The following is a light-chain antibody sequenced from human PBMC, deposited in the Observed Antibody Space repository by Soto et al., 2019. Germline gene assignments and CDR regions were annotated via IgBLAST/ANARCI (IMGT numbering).Light chain of an antibody. V-gene: IGKV3-20*01. J-gene: IGKJ4*01. CDR3: QQYGKLPLT. Sequence: EIVLTQSPGTLSLSPGERATLSCRASQSVSGNNLAWYQQKPGQAPRLLLYDASSRATGIPDRFSGSGSVTDFTLTISRLEPEDFAVFYCQQYGKLPLTFGGGTKVEIK. CDR2: DAS. CDR1: QSVSGNN.